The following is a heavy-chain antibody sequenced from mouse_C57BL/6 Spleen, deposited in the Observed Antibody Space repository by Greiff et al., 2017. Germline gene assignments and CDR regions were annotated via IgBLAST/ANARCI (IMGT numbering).Heavy chain of an antibody. CDR3: AREGDDYDWFAY. CDR1: GYSFTGYY. CDR2: INPSNGGT. J-gene: IGHJ3*01. Sequence: EVQRVESGPELVKPGASVKISCKASGYSFTGYYMNWVKQSPEKSLEWIGEINPSNGGTTYNQKFKAKATLTVDKSSSTAYMQLKSLTSEDSAVYYCAREGDDYDWFAYWGQGTLVTVSA. D-gene: IGHD2-4*01. V-gene: IGHV1-42*01.